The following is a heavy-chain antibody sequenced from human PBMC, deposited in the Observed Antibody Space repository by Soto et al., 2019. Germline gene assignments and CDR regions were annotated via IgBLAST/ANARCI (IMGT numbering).Heavy chain of an antibody. V-gene: IGHV3-21*01. CDR1: GFTFSSYS. CDR2: ISSSSSYI. J-gene: IGHJ4*02. Sequence: EVQLVESGGGLVKPGGSLRLSCAASGFTFSSYSMKWVRQAPGKGLEWVSSISSSSSYIYYADSVKGRFTISRDNAKNSLYLQMNSLRAEDTAVYYCARDLPASGSYYVKAVDYWGQGTLVTVSS. D-gene: IGHD1-26*01. CDR3: ARDLPASGSYYVKAVDY.